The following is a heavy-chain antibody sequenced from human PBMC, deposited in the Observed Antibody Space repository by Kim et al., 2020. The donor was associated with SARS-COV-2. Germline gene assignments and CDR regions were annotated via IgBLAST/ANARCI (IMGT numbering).Heavy chain of an antibody. J-gene: IGHJ4*02. CDR2: IYYSGST. CDR1: GGSISSSSYY. V-gene: IGHV4-39*01. D-gene: IGHD1-26*01. Sequence: SETLSLTCTVSGGSISSSSYYWGWIRQPPGKGLEWIGSIYYSGSTYYNPSLKSRVTISVDTSKNQFSLKLSSVTAADTAVYYCARHSGPTTEPWYFDYWGQGTLVTVSS. CDR3: ARHSGPTTEPWYFDY.